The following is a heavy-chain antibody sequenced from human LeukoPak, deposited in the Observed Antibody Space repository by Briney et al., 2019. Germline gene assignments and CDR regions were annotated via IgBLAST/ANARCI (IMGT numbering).Heavy chain of an antibody. CDR1: GGSISSSSYY. V-gene: IGHV4-39*07. D-gene: IGHD3-3*01. CDR3: ASPKVLYDFWSGYLDPIDAFDI. CDR2: IYYSGST. J-gene: IGHJ3*02. Sequence: SETLSLTCTVSGGSISSSSYYWGWIRQPPGKGLEWIGSIYYSGSTYYNPSLKSRVTISVDTSKNQFSLKLSSVTAADTAVYYCASPKVLYDFWSGYLDPIDAFDIWGQGTMVTVSS.